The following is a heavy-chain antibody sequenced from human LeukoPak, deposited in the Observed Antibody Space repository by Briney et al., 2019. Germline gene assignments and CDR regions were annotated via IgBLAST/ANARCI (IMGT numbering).Heavy chain of an antibody. V-gene: IGHV3-66*01. D-gene: IGHD3-22*01. Sequence: PGGSLRFSCAASGFTVSSNYMSWVRQAPGKGLEWVSVIYSGGSTYYADSVKGRFTISRDNSKNTLYLQMNSLRAEDTAVYYCARDLGYYDSSGYFDYWGQGTLVTVSS. CDR3: ARDLGYYDSSGYFDY. CDR2: IYSGGST. CDR1: GFTVSSNY. J-gene: IGHJ4*02.